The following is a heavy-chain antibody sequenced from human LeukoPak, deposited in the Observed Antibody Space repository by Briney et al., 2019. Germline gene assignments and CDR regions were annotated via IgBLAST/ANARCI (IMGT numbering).Heavy chain of an antibody. Sequence: ASVKVSCKASGYTFNSYGISWVRQAPGQGLEWMGWISAYNGHTKYAQNFQGRVTMTTDTSTSTAYMEVRRLRSDDTAVYYCARDQEQGTVAGLFDYWGPGTLVTVSS. V-gene: IGHV1-18*01. CDR1: GYTFNSYG. J-gene: IGHJ4*02. CDR3: ARDQEQGTVAGLFDY. CDR2: ISAYNGHT. D-gene: IGHD6-19*01.